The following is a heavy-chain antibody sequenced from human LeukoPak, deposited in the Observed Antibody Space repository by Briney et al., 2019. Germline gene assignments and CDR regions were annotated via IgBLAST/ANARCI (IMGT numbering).Heavy chain of an antibody. CDR3: ARGPYCYDRLDAFDI. J-gene: IGHJ3*02. V-gene: IGHV4-59*01. CDR1: GGSISSYY. D-gene: IGHD3-22*01. Sequence: SETLSLTCTVSGGSISSYYWSWIRQPPGKGLEWIGYIYYSGTTDYNPSLKTRVTISVDTSKNQFSLKPSSVTAADTAVYYCARGPYCYDRLDAFDIWGQGTMVTVSS. CDR2: IYYSGTT.